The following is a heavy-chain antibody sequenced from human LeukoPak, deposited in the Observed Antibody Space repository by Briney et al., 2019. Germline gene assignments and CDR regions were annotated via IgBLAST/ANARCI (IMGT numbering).Heavy chain of an antibody. CDR2: IYYSGST. Sequence: PSETLSLTCTASGGSISSSSYYWGWIRQPPGKGLEWIGSIYYSGSTYYNPSLKSRVTISVDTSKNQFSLKLSSVTAADTAVYYCARRVGATRLPRNWFDPWGQGTLVTVSS. V-gene: IGHV4-39*01. J-gene: IGHJ5*02. CDR3: ARRVGATRLPRNWFDP. CDR1: GGSISSSSYY. D-gene: IGHD1-26*01.